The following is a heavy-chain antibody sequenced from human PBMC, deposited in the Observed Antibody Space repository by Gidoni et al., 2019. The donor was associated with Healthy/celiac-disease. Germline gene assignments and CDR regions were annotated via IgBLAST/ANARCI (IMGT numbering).Heavy chain of an antibody. CDR3: AGRWISSWYATSRGGFDP. Sequence: QVQLVQSGAEVKKPGASVKVSCTASGYTFPSYGCSWVRQVPGQWLEWMGWISPYNSNRNYAQKLQGRVNMTTDTSTSTAYMELRSLRSDDTAVYYCAGRWISSWYATSRGGFDPWGQGTLVTVSS. CDR2: ISPYNSNR. J-gene: IGHJ5*02. V-gene: IGHV1-18*01. D-gene: IGHD6-13*01. CDR1: GYTFPSYG.